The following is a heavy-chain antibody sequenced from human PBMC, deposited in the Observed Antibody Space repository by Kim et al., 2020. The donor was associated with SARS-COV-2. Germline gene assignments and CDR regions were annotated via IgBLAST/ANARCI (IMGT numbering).Heavy chain of an antibody. CDR1: GFTFSSYG. V-gene: IGHV3-30*18. J-gene: IGHJ6*02. CDR2: ISYDGSNK. CDR3: AKDLNGRYYYYYGMDV. Sequence: GGSLRLSCAASGFTFSSYGMHWVRQAPGKGLEWVAVISYDGSNKYYADSVKGRFTISRDNSKNTLYLQMNSLRAEDTAVYYCAKDLNGRYYYYYGMDVWGQGTTVTVSS.